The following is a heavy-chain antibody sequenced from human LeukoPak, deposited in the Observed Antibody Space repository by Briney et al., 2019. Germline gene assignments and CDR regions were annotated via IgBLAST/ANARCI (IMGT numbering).Heavy chain of an antibody. CDR2: IYHSGST. V-gene: IGHV4-4*02. CDR1: CGSISSSNW. J-gene: IGHJ4*02. CDR3: ARGDSSGYPDY. Sequence: SETLSLTCTVSCGSISSSNWWSWVRQPPGKGLEWIGEIYHSGSTNYNPSVKSRLTISVDKSKNQFSLKLSSVTAADTAVYYCARGDSSGYPDYWGQGTLVTVSS. D-gene: IGHD3-22*01.